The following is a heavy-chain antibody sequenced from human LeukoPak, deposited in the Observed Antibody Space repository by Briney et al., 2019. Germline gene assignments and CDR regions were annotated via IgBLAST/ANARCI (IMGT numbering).Heavy chain of an antibody. CDR2: INPNSGGT. Sequence: ASVKVSCKASGYTFTGYYMHWVRQAPGQGLEWMGWINPNSGGTNYAQKFQGRVTMTRNTSISTAYMELSSLRSEGTAVYYCARIRRPHAAAYCGGDCSDYWGQGTLVTASS. J-gene: IGHJ4*02. CDR3: ARIRRPHAAAYCGGDCSDY. V-gene: IGHV1-2*02. CDR1: GYTFTGYY. D-gene: IGHD2-21*02.